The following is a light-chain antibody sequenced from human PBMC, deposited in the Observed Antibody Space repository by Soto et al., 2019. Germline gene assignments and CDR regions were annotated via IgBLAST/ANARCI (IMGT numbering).Light chain of an antibody. V-gene: IGKV3-15*01. CDR3: QQYNNWPWT. CDR2: GAS. CDR1: QSVRSSH. J-gene: IGKJ1*01. Sequence: EIVLTQSPGTLSLSPGERATLSCRASQSVRSSHLAWYQQKPGQAPRLLIYGASTRATGFPARFSGSGSGTDFTLTISSLQSEDFAVYYCQQYNNWPWTFGQGTKVDIK.